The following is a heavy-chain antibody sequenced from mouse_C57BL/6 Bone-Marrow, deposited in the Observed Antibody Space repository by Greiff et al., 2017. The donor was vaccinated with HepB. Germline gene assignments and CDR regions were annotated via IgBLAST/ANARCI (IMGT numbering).Heavy chain of an antibody. CDR1: GFTFSSYT. CDR2: ISGGGGNT. CDR3: ARHMIPCAMDY. V-gene: IGHV5-9*01. Sequence: EVMLVESGGGLVKPGGSLKLSCAASGFTFSSYTMSWVRQTPEKRLEWVATISGGGGNTYYPDSVKGRFTISRDNAKNTLYLQMSSLRSEDTALYYCARHMIPCAMDYWGQGTSVTVSS. J-gene: IGHJ4*01. D-gene: IGHD2-4*01.